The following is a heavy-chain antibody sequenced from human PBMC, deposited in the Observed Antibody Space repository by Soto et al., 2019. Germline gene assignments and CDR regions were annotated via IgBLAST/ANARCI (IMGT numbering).Heavy chain of an antibody. J-gene: IGHJ6*02. D-gene: IGHD3-10*02. Sequence: SETLSLTCAVCGWSCSGYYCRWIRQPPGKGLEWNGEINHSGSTNYNPSLKSRVTISVDTSKNQFSLKLSSVTAADTAVYYCARARGANVRGVIIKVTGTYYYGMDVWGQGTTVTVSS. CDR1: GWSCSGYY. CDR3: ARARGANVRGVIIKVTGTYYYGMDV. CDR2: INHSGST. V-gene: IGHV4-34*01.